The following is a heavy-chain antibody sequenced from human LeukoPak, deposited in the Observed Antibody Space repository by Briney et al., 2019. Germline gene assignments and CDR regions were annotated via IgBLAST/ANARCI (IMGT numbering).Heavy chain of an antibody. CDR2: ISHDGSNK. CDR3: ARDYGDYYFDY. Sequence: GRSLRLSCAASGFTFSSYGMHWVRQAPGKELEWVAVISHDGSNKYYADSVKGRFTISRDNSKNTLYLQMNSLRAEDTAVYYCARDYGDYYFDYWGQGTLVTVSS. CDR1: GFTFSSYG. D-gene: IGHD4-17*01. J-gene: IGHJ4*02. V-gene: IGHV3-30*03.